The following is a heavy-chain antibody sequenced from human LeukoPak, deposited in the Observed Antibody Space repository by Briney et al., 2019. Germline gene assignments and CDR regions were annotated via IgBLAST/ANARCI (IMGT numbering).Heavy chain of an antibody. J-gene: IGHJ4*02. Sequence: SVKVSCKASGYTFTSYGISWVRQAPGQGLEWMGRIIPIFGTANYAQKFQGRVTITTDESTSTAYMELSSLRSEDTAVYYCARDYYGGNLPLDYWGQGTLVTVSS. CDR1: GYTFTSYG. CDR3: ARDYYGGNLPLDY. D-gene: IGHD4-23*01. V-gene: IGHV1-69*05. CDR2: IIPIFGTA.